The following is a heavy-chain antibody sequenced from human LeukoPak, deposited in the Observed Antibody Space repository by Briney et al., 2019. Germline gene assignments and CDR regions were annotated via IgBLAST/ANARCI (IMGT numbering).Heavy chain of an antibody. J-gene: IGHJ4*02. V-gene: IGHV3-23*01. D-gene: IGHD3-16*02. CDR3: AKLWVMITFGGVIDIEAPGSSGDY. CDR1: GFTFSSYA. CDR2: ISGSGGST. Sequence: GGSLRLSCAASGFTFSSYAMSWVRQAPGKGLEWVSAISGSGGSTYYADSVKGRFTISRDNSKNTLYLQMNSLRAEDAAVYYCAKLWVMITFGGVIDIEAPGSSGDYWGQGTLVTVSS.